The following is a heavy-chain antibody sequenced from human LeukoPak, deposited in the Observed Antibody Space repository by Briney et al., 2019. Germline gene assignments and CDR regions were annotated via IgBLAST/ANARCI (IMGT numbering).Heavy chain of an antibody. Sequence: PSETLSLTCTVSGGSISSHYWRRIRQPPGKGLEWIGYIYYSGSTYYNPSLKSRVTISVDTSKNQFSLKLSSVTAAGTAVYYCARVRVRGVIRSWFDPWGQGTLVTVSS. CDR2: IYYSGST. J-gene: IGHJ5*02. D-gene: IGHD3-10*01. V-gene: IGHV4-59*11. CDR1: GGSISSHY. CDR3: ARVRVRGVIRSWFDP.